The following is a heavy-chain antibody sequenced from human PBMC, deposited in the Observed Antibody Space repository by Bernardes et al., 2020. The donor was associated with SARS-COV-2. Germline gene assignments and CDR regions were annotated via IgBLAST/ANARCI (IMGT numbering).Heavy chain of an antibody. D-gene: IGHD2-2*01. Sequence: SETLSLTCTVSGGSISSGGYYWSWIRQHPGKGLEWIGYIYYSGSTYYNPSLKSRVTISVDTSKNQFSLKLSSVTAADTAVYYCARDQVIVVVPAAIGGSSTSWGYGMDVWGQGTTVTVSS. J-gene: IGHJ6*02. CDR3: ARDQVIVVVPAAIGGSSTSWGYGMDV. CDR2: IYYSGST. V-gene: IGHV4-31*03. CDR1: GGSISSGGYY.